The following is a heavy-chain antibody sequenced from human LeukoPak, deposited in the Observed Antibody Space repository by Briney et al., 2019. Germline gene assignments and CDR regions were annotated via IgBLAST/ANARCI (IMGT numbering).Heavy chain of an antibody. CDR3: ARSVYSFGELSH. J-gene: IGHJ4*02. Sequence: GGSLRLSCAASGFTVSSNYMSWVRQAPGKGLEWVSVIYSDGSTYDADSVKGRFTISRDNAKNTLYLQMNSLRAEDTAVYYCARSVYSFGELSHWGQGTLVTVSS. CDR2: IYSDGST. D-gene: IGHD3-16*02. V-gene: IGHV3-66*01. CDR1: GFTVSSNY.